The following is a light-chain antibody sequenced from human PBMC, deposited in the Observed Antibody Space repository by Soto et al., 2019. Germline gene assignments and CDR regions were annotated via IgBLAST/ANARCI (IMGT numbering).Light chain of an antibody. V-gene: IGKV1-5*03. CDR2: KAS. CDR1: QSIGNW. CDR3: QQCNSYSRT. Sequence: DIQMTQSPSTLSASVGDRVTITCRASQSIGNWLAWYQQKPGRAPNLLIYKASALESGVPSRFSGSGSGTEFTLTISSLQPDDFATYYCQQCNSYSRTFGQGTKVEI. J-gene: IGKJ1*01.